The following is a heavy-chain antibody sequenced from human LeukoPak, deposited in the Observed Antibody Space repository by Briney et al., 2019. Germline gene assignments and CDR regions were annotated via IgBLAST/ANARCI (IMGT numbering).Heavy chain of an antibody. V-gene: IGHV1-69*04. CDR3: AREDGDYVDHYYYGMDV. J-gene: IGHJ6*02. Sequence: ASVKVSCKASGGTFSSYSISWVRQAPGQGLEWMGRIIRILGIANYAQKFQGRVTITADKSTSTAYMELSSLRSEDTAVYYCAREDGDYVDHYYYGMDVWGQGTTVTVSS. CDR2: IIRILGIA. CDR1: GGTFSSYS. D-gene: IGHD4-17*01.